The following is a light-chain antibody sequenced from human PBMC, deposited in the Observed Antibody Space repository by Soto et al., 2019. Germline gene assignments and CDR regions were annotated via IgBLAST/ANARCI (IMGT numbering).Light chain of an antibody. CDR1: QSISSSY. Sequence: EIVLTQSPGTLSLSPGERATLSCRASQSISSSYLAWYQQKPGQAPRLLVYGASSRATGIPDRFSGSGSGTEFTLTISRLEPEDFAEDYWKQDGSSRSPFCSGTNV. J-gene: IGKJ3*01. CDR3: KQDGSSRSP. CDR2: GAS. V-gene: IGKV3-20*01.